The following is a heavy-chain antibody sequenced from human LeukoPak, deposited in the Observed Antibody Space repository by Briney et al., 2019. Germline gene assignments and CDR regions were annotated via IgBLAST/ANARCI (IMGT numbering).Heavy chain of an antibody. D-gene: IGHD4-17*01. CDR3: ARVFDYGEYRDWFDP. J-gene: IGHJ5*02. CDR2: INHSGST. CDR1: GGSFSGYY. Sequence: PSETLSLTCAVYGGSFSGYYWSWIRQPPGKGLEWIGEINHSGSTNYNPSLKSRVTISVDTSKNQFSLKLSSVTAADTAVYYCARVFDYGEYRDWFDPWGQGTLVTVSS. V-gene: IGHV4-34*01.